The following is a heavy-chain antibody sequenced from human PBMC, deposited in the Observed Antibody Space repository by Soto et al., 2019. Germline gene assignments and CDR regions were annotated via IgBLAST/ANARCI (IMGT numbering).Heavy chain of an antibody. J-gene: IGHJ6*02. CDR3: AKTRNSVINYNYYDNMDV. CDR1: GFTFSEYG. D-gene: IGHD3-10*01. V-gene: IGHV3-30*18. Sequence: QVQLVESGGGVVQPGGSLRLTCAASGFTFSEYGIHWVRQAPGKGQEWVAITSYDGRHTSYVDSVKGRFTISRDNSGNTAFLEMNRLRVEDTAVYYCAKTRNSVINYNYYDNMDVWGQGTTVTVSS. CDR2: TSYDGRHT.